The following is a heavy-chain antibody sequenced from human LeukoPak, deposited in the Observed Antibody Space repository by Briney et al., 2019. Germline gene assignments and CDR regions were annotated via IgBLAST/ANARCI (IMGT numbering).Heavy chain of an antibody. Sequence: SETLSLTCTVSGGSISTYYWNWIRQPPGKGLEWIGYIHYSGTTNHNPSLKSRVTISVDRSKNQFSLKLSSVTAADTAVYYCARAMTTVTTSSFDYWGQGTLVTVSS. CDR2: IHYSGTT. CDR1: GGSISTYY. CDR3: ARAMTTVTTSSFDY. D-gene: IGHD4-17*01. J-gene: IGHJ4*02. V-gene: IGHV4-59*12.